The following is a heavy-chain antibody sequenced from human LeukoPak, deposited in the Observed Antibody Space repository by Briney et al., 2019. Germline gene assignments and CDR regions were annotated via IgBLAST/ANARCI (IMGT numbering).Heavy chain of an antibody. J-gene: IGHJ4*02. Sequence: ASVKVSCKASGGTFSSYAISWVRQAPGQGLEWMGGIIPIFGTANYAQKFQGRVTITADESTSTAYMELSSLRSEDTAVYYCATKFQRWLGFDYWGQGTLVTVSS. D-gene: IGHD6-19*01. V-gene: IGHV1-69*13. CDR1: GGTFSSYA. CDR2: IIPIFGTA. CDR3: ATKFQRWLGFDY.